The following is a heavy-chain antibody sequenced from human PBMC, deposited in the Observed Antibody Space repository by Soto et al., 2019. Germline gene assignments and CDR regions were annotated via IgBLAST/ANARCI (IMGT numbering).Heavy chain of an antibody. V-gene: IGHV4-34*01. Sequence: QVQLQQWGAGPLRPLETLSLPCGVSGGSFSGYYWAWIRQSPGKGLEWIGEINDRGSINYNPSMKSRVSISGNTSKNHYSLNLRSVTAADTAVYYCARESHDILTGPPWVWYFDLWGRGTLVTVSS. J-gene: IGHJ2*01. CDR1: GGSFSGYY. CDR3: ARESHDILTGPPWVWYFDL. D-gene: IGHD3-9*01. CDR2: INDRGSI.